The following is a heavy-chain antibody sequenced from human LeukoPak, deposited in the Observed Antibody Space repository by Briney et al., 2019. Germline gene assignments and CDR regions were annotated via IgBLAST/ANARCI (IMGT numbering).Heavy chain of an antibody. J-gene: IGHJ4*02. V-gene: IGHV3-73*01. CDR3: AKIMALYCSGGTCNEIDY. D-gene: IGHD2-15*01. Sequence: GSLRLSCAASGFTFSGSAMHWVRQASGKGLEWVGRIRSKANSYATAYAASVKGRFTISRDNSKNTLYLQMNSLRAEDTAVYYCAKIMALYCSGGTCNEIDYWGQGTLVTVSS. CDR2: IRSKANSYAT. CDR1: GFTFSGSA.